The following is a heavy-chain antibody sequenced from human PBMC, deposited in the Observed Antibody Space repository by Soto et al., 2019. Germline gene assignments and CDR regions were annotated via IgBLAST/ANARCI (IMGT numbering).Heavy chain of an antibody. Sequence: ASVKVSCKXSGYTFTSYYMHWVRQAPGQGLEWMGIINPSGGSTSYAQKFQGRVTMTRDTSTSTVYMELSSLRSEDTAVYYCARRSFSSGWDPDYFDYWGQGTLVTVSS. D-gene: IGHD6-19*01. CDR1: GYTFTSYY. J-gene: IGHJ4*02. V-gene: IGHV1-46*01. CDR2: INPSGGST. CDR3: ARRSFSSGWDPDYFDY.